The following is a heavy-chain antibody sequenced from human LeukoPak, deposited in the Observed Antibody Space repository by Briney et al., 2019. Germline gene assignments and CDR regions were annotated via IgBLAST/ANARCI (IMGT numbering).Heavy chain of an antibody. V-gene: IGHV1-69*13. D-gene: IGHD2-2*01. CDR3: AREGVGGTLKYQLLKYWFDP. CDR2: IISIFGTV. J-gene: IGHJ5*02. Sequence: SVKVSCKASGGTFSSYAINWVRQAPGQGLEWMGGIISIFGTVNYAQKFQGRVTITADESTSTAYMELSSLRSEDTAVYYCAREGVGGTLKYQLLKYWFDPWGQGILVTVSS. CDR1: GGTFSSYA.